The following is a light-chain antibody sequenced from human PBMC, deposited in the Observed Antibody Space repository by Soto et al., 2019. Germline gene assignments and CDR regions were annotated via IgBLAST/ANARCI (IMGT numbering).Light chain of an antibody. V-gene: IGLV2-8*01. J-gene: IGLJ1*01. CDR2: EVN. CDR3: SSYAGNNNYV. CDR1: NSDVGGYNY. Sequence: QSVLTQPPSASGSPGQSVAISCTGTNSDVGGYNYVSWYQLHPGKAPKLMIYEVNLRPSGVPDRFSGSKSGNTASLTVSGLQAEDEADYYCSSYAGNNNYVFGTGTKVTV.